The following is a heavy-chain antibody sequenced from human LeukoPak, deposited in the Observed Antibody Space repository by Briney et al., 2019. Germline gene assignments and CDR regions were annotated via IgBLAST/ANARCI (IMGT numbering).Heavy chain of an antibody. V-gene: IGHV3-15*01. CDR2: IKSNSDGGTT. Sequence: GGSLRLSCAASGVTFSNAWMSWVRQAPGKGLEWVGRIKSNSDGGTTSDAAPVKGTFIISRDDSKATLHLQVLSPKTADTAVDYFTTYGGSRSSLIGMYVWGQGTTVTVSS. J-gene: IGHJ6*02. D-gene: IGHD3-16*01. CDR1: GVTFSNAW. CDR3: TTYGGSRSSLIGMYV.